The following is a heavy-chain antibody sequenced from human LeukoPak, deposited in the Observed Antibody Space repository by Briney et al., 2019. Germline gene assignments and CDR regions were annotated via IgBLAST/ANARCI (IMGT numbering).Heavy chain of an antibody. CDR3: ARSLGAGMDY. D-gene: IGHD6-19*01. CDR2: SHSGGST. Sequence: GGSLRLSCAASGFTFNSYWMHWVRQTPGKGLEWVSLSHSGGSTYHADSVKGRFTISRHNSKNTLYLQMNSLRAEDTAVYYCARSLGAGMDYWGRGTLVTVSS. V-gene: IGHV3-53*04. J-gene: IGHJ4*02. CDR1: GFTFNSYW.